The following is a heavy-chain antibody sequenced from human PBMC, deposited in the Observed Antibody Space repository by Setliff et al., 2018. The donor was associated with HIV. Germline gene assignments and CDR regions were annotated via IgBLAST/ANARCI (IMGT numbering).Heavy chain of an antibody. Sequence: PSETLSLTCAVYGESFSGYYWSWIRQPPGKGLEWNGEINHSGSTNYNPSLKSRVTISVDTSKNQFSLKLTSVTAADTAMYYCARDPKHSSSGDLEYWSQGTLVTVSS. J-gene: IGHJ4*02. V-gene: IGHV4-34*01. D-gene: IGHD3-22*01. CDR1: GESFSGYY. CDR3: ARDPKHSSSGDLEY. CDR2: INHSGST.